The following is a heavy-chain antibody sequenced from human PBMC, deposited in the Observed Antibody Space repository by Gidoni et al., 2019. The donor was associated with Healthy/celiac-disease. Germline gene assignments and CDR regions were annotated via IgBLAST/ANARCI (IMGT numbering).Heavy chain of an antibody. V-gene: IGHV3-11*06. CDR1: GFTFSDYY. CDR3: ASLSRYGGGVADY. Sequence: QVQLVESGGGLVKPGGSLRLSCAAYGFTFSDYYMSWIRQAPGKGLEWVSYISSSSSYTNYADSVKGRFTISRDNAKNSLYLQMNSLRAEDTAVYYCASLSRYGGGVADYWGQGTLVTVSS. D-gene: IGHD3-16*01. J-gene: IGHJ4*02. CDR2: ISSSSSYT.